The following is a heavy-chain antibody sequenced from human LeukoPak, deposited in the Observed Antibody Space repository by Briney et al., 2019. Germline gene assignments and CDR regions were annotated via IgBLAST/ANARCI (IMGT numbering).Heavy chain of an antibody. CDR3: ARKRITIFGVVIIRGAFDI. V-gene: IGHV3-11*04. J-gene: IGHJ3*02. Sequence: GGSLRLSCAAAGFTFSDYYMSWLRQAPGKGLEWVSYISSSGSTIYYADSVKGRFTISKDNAKNSLYLQMNSLRAEDTAVYYGARKRITIFGVVIIRGAFDIWGQGTMVTVS. CDR1: GFTFSDYY. D-gene: IGHD3-3*01. CDR2: ISSSGSTI.